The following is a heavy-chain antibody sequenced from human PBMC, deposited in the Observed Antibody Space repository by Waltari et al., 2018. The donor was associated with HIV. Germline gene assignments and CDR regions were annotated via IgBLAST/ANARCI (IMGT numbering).Heavy chain of an antibody. D-gene: IGHD3-3*01. CDR2: INAGNGNT. V-gene: IGHV1-3*01. CDR1: GYTFTSYA. CDR3: ARARFLEWLLSPTQYYFDY. Sequence: QVQLVQSGAEVKKPGASVKVSCKASGYTFTSYAMHWVRQAPGQRLEWMGWINAGNGNTKYSQKFQGRVTITRERSASTDYMELSSLRSEDTAVYYCARARFLEWLLSPTQYYFDYWGQGTLVTVSS. J-gene: IGHJ4*02.